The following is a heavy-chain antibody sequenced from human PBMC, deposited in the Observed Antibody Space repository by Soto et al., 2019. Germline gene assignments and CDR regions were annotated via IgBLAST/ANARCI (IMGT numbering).Heavy chain of an antibody. CDR1: GGSISSYY. V-gene: IGHV4-4*07. Sequence: QVQLQESGPGLVKPSETLSLTCTVSGGSISSYYWSWIRQPAGKGLEWIGRIYTSGSTNYNPSLKSRVTMSVDTSKNQFSRKLSSVTAADTAVYYCAREGITMVRGVFNWFDPWGQGTLVTVSS. CDR3: AREGITMVRGVFNWFDP. CDR2: IYTSGST. J-gene: IGHJ5*02. D-gene: IGHD3-10*01.